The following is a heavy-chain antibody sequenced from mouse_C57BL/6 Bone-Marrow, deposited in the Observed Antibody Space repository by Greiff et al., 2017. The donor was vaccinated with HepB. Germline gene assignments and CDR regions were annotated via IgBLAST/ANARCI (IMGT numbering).Heavy chain of an antibody. D-gene: IGHD2-3*01. CDR1: GFTFSSYA. V-gene: IGHV5-4*01. J-gene: IGHJ4*01. CDR2: ISDGGSYT. Sequence: EVNVVESGGGLVKPGGSLKLSCAASGFTFSSYAMSWVRQTPEKRLEWVATISDGGSYTYYPDNVKGRFTISRDNAKNNLNLQMSHLKSEDTAMYYCARDYLSYAMDYWGQGTSVTVSS. CDR3: ARDYLSYAMDY.